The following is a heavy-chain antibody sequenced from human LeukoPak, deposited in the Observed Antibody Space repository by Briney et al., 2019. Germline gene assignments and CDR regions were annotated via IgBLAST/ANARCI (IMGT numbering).Heavy chain of an antibody. Sequence: PGGSLRLSCAASGFTFSNFWMNWVRQTPGKGLEWVAKIKQDGSEKYYVDSVKWRFTIPRDNAKNSVYLQMNSLRAEDTAVYFCARDWYCSGGSCCNDYWGQGTLVTVSS. CDR2: IKQDGSEK. V-gene: IGHV3-7*01. J-gene: IGHJ4*02. CDR3: ARDWYCSGGSCCNDY. CDR1: GFTFSNFW. D-gene: IGHD2-15*01.